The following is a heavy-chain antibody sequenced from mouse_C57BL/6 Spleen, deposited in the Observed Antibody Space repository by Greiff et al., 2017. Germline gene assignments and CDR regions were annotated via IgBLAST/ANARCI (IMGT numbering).Heavy chain of an antibody. V-gene: IGHV1-26*01. J-gene: IGHJ3*01. Sequence: EVQLQQSGPELVKPGASVKISCKASGYTFTDYYMNWVKQSHGKSLEWIGDINPNNGGTSYNQKFKGKATLTVDKSSSTAYMELRSLTSEDSAVYYCARGDYPAWFAYWGQGTLVTVSA. CDR3: ARGDYPAWFAY. CDR1: GYTFTDYY. D-gene: IGHD2-4*01. CDR2: INPNNGGT.